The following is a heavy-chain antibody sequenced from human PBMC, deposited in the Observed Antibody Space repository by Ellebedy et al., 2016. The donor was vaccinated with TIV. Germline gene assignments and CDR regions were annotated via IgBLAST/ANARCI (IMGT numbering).Heavy chain of an antibody. D-gene: IGHD2-2*02. CDR1: GFTLDNYA. CDR2: ISGGVASI. CDR3: AKGYMSPFDY. Sequence: PGGSLRLSCAASGFTLDNYAMFWVRQAPGQGLEGVSGISGGVASIYYADSVKGRFTISRDNSKNTFYLHMNSLRAEDTALYYCAKGYMSPFDYWGQGNLVTVSS. J-gene: IGHJ4*02. V-gene: IGHV3-23*01.